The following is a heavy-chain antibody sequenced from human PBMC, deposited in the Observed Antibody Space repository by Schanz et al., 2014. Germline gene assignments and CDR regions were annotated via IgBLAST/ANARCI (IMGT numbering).Heavy chain of an antibody. Sequence: QVQLQESGPGLVKPSQTLSLTCAVSGGSISSGGYTWSWIRQPPGKGLEWIGYIYYSGSTYYNPSLKSRVTISVDPSKNHSSLMLGSVTAADTAVYYCARAAGPVDYWGQGTLVTVSS. CDR1: GGSISSGGYT. V-gene: IGHV4-30-4*07. D-gene: IGHD6-13*01. J-gene: IGHJ4*02. CDR3: ARAAGPVDY. CDR2: IYYSGST.